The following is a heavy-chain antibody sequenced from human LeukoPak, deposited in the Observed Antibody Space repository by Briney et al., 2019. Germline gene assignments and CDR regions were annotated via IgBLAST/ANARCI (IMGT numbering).Heavy chain of an antibody. J-gene: IGHJ4*02. CDR2: ISAYNGNT. D-gene: IGHD4-17*01. Sequence: ASVKVSCKASGYTFTTYGITWVRQAPGQGLEWMGWISAYNGNTNYAQRVQGRVTMTTDTSTGTAYMELRSLRPDYTAVYYCARDDERRLSYSDYWGQGTLVTVSS. V-gene: IGHV1-18*01. CDR3: ARDDERRLSYSDY. CDR1: GYTFTTYG.